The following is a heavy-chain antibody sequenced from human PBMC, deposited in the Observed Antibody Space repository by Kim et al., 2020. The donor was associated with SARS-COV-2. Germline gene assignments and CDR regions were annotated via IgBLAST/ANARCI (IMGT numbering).Heavy chain of an antibody. D-gene: IGHD3-10*01. CDR3: AGDPWSRLRGLTYF. CDR2: ISYDGSNK. CDR1: GFTFSSCA. V-gene: IGHV3-30-3*01. Sequence: EGSLRLSCAASGFTFSSCAIHWVRQAPGKGLEWVAVISYDGSNKNYADSVKGRFTISRDNSKNTLYLQMNSLRAEDTALYYCAGDPWSRLRGLTYF. J-gene: IGHJ1*01.